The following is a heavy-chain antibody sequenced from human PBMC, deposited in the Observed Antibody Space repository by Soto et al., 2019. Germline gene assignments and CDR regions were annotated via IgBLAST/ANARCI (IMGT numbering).Heavy chain of an antibody. V-gene: IGHV1-18*01. J-gene: IGHJ6*02. Sequence: SVKVSCKASCYRFTSNGISWVRQAPGHGLAWMGWISAYNGNANYAQKLQGRVTMTTDTSTSTAYMELRSLRSDDTAVYYCARTKGYYYYYHGMHVRGHGTTVPVS. CDR2: ISAYNGNA. CDR3: ARTKGYYYYYHGMHV. CDR1: CYRFTSNG.